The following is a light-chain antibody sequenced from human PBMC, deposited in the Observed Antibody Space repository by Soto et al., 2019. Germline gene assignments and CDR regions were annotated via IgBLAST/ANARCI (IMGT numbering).Light chain of an antibody. Sequence: DIQMTQSPSTLSGSLGDRVTLSCRASQTISSWLAWYQQKPGKAPKLLIYKASTLKSGVPSRFSGSRSGTEFTLTISSLQPDDFATYYCQHYNSYSEAFGQGTKVDIK. V-gene: IGKV1-5*03. CDR3: QHYNSYSEA. J-gene: IGKJ1*01. CDR1: QTISSW. CDR2: KAS.